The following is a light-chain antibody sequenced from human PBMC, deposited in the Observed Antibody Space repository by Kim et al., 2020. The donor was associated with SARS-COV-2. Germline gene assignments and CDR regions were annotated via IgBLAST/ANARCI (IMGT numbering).Light chain of an antibody. CDR2: AAS. J-gene: IGKJ5*01. CDR3: QQYDTFPII. V-gene: IGKV1-16*01. CDR1: QDIANY. Sequence: DIQMTQSPSSLSASVGDTVTITCRASQDIANYLAWHQQKPGKAPQSLMYAASTLENGVPSRFSGSGSGTDFTLTINSVQPEDFATYYCQQYDTFPIIFGQGTRLEIK.